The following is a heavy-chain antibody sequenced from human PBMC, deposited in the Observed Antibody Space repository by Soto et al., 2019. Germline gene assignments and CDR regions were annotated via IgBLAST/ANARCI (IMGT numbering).Heavy chain of an antibody. CDR3: ARAPYFGAATDYCYAVAV. CDR2: ISSSAGTI. D-gene: IGHD2-15*01. Sequence: QVQLVESGGGLVKPGGSPSLSCAASGLTFSDHYMTWIRQAPAKGLAWISYISSSAGTIYYADTVKGRFTISRDNAKNSLYLQMTNLRAEDTAVYYCARAPYFGAATDYCYAVAVWGQGTTVTVSS. CDR1: GLTFSDHY. V-gene: IGHV3-11*01. J-gene: IGHJ6*02.